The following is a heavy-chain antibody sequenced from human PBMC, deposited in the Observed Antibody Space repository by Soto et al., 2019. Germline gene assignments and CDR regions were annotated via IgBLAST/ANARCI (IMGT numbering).Heavy chain of an antibody. J-gene: IGHJ4*02. Sequence: SETLSLTCTVSGGSISSTNYYWGWIRQPPEKGLEWIGNMYYSGDTYYKPSLKSRITISVDTSKNQFSLRLSSVTAADTAVYYCARAQSGFFGSGSYYNGLFDFWGQGTLVTVSS. V-gene: IGHV4-39*01. D-gene: IGHD3-10*01. CDR2: MYYSGDT. CDR1: GGSISSTNYY. CDR3: ARAQSGFFGSGSYYNGLFDF.